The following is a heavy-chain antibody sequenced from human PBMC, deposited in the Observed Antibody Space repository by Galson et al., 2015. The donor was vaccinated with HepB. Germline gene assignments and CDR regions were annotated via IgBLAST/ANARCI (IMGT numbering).Heavy chain of an antibody. CDR3: ARDSPDGCSSTSCYAGSSGWYDK. CDR1: GGTFSSYA. V-gene: IGHV1-69*13. D-gene: IGHD2-2*01. Sequence: SVKVSCKASGGTFSSYAISWVRQAPGQGLEWMGGIIPIFGTANYAQKFQGRVTITADESTSTAYMELSSLRSEDTAVYYCARDSPDGCSSTSCYAGSSGWYDKWGQGTLVTVSS. CDR2: IIPIFGTA. J-gene: IGHJ4*02.